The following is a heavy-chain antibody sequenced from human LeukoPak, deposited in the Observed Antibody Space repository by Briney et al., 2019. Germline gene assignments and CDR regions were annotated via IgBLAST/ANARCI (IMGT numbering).Heavy chain of an antibody. D-gene: IGHD1-26*01. CDR1: GGSISSYH. Sequence: SETLSLTCTVSGGSISSYHWSWVRQPPRKGLEYIGYILTSGSTNYNPSLKSRVSISVDTSKNQFSLKLSSVTAADTAVYYCARLRVSGSYLYYFDSWGQGTLVTVSS. CDR3: ARLRVSGSYLYYFDS. V-gene: IGHV4-4*09. J-gene: IGHJ4*02. CDR2: ILTSGST.